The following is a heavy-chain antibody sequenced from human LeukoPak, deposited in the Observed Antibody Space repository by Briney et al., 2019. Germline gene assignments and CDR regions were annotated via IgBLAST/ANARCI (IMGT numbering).Heavy chain of an antibody. CDR1: GFTFSSYS. Sequence: PGGSLRLSCAASGFTFSSYSMNWVRQAPGKGLEWVSSISSSSSYIYYADSVKGRFTISRDNAKNTLFLQMSSLRAEDTAVYYCARLWYSGSYHYYYYMDVWGKGTTVTISS. J-gene: IGHJ6*03. CDR2: ISSSSSYI. V-gene: IGHV3-21*01. D-gene: IGHD1-26*01. CDR3: ARLWYSGSYHYYYYMDV.